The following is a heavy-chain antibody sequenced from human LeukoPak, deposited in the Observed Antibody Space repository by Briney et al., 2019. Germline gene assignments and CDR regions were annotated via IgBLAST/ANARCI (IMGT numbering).Heavy chain of an antibody. CDR3: ARGRTYYDILTGYYYFDY. Sequence: SETLSLTCSVSGGSFDSKYWSWIRQPPGKGLEWIGYIYYSGSTNYNPSLKSRVTISLDTSKSQFSLKLSSVTAADTAVYYCARGRTYYDILTGYYYFDYWGQGTLVTVSS. J-gene: IGHJ4*02. CDR1: GGSFDSKY. CDR2: IYYSGST. D-gene: IGHD3-9*01. V-gene: IGHV4-59*08.